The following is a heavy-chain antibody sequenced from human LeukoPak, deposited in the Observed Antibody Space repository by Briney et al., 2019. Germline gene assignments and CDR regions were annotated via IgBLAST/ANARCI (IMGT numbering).Heavy chain of an antibody. CDR3: ARRIAVAGTPFDY. CDR1: GYSFTSYW. D-gene: IGHD6-19*01. CDR2: IYPGDPDT. Sequence: KPGESLKISCKGSGYSFTSYWIGWVRQMPGKGLEWMGIIYPGDPDTRYSPSFQGQVTISADKSISTAYLQWSSLKASDTAMYYCARRIAVAGTPFDYWGQGTLVTVSS. V-gene: IGHV5-51*01. J-gene: IGHJ4*02.